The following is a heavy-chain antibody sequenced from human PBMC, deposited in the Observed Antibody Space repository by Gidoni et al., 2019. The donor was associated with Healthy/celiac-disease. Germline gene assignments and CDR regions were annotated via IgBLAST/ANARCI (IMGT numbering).Heavy chain of an antibody. V-gene: IGHV4-39*07. CDR2: IYYSVST. CDR1: DSPISSSSNY. D-gene: IGHD3-22*01. CDR3: ARDLIKYYDSSGHFDY. J-gene: IGHJ4*02. Sequence: LQLQESGPGLVKPSENLSLTSTVPDSPISSSSNYWGWIRQPPGKSLEWFGSIYYSVSTYYNPSLNSRVTISVDTSKNQFSLKLSSVTAADTAVYYCARDLIKYYDSSGHFDYWGQGTLVTVSS.